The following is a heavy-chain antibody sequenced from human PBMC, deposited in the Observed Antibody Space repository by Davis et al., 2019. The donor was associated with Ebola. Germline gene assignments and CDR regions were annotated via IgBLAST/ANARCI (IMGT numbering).Heavy chain of an antibody. CDR2: ISWNSGTI. J-gene: IGHJ4*02. CDR1: GFTFDDYA. V-gene: IGHV3-9*01. Sequence: SLKISCAASGFTFDDYAMHWVRQAPGKGLEWVSRISWNSGTIGYADSVKGRFTISRDNAKNSLYLQMNSLRAEDTAVYYCAGSGYYFYWGQGTLVTVSS. CDR3: AGSGYYFY. D-gene: IGHD3-3*01.